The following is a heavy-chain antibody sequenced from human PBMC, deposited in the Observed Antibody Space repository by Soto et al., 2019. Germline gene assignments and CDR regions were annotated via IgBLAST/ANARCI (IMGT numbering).Heavy chain of an antibody. CDR3: ASGGRWLQSAYYYGMDV. V-gene: IGHV1-69*13. CDR1: GGTLSSYA. D-gene: IGHD3-16*01. CDR2: IIPIFGTA. J-gene: IGHJ6*02. Sequence: SVKVSCKASGGTLSSYAISWVRQAPGQGLEWMGGIIPIFGTANYAQKFQGRVTITADESTSTAYMELSSLRSEDTAVYYCASGGRWLQSAYYYGMDVWGQGTTVTVSS.